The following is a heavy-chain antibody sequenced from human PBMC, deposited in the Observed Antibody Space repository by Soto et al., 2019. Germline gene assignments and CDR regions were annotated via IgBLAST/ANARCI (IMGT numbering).Heavy chain of an antibody. CDR2: ISYDGSNE. J-gene: IGHJ4*02. CDR3: ARDVDYRFYFDY. Sequence: PEGSLRLSCAASGFTFSSYAMHWVRQAPGKGLEWVAVISYDGSNEYYADSVKGRFTISRDNSKNTLYLQMNSLRAEDTAVYYCARDVDYRFYFDYWGQGTLVTVSS. CDR1: GFTFSSYA. V-gene: IGHV3-30*04. D-gene: IGHD4-4*01.